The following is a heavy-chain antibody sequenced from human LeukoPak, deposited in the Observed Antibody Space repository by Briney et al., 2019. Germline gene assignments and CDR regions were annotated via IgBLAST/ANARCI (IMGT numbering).Heavy chain of an antibody. CDR2: IYHSGST. V-gene: IGHV4-38-2*01. CDR1: GYSISSGYY. J-gene: IGHJ5*02. CDR3: ARVMVVVTAKYSWFDP. D-gene: IGHD2-21*02. Sequence: SETLSLTCAVSGYSISSGYYWGWIQQPPGKGLEWIGSIYHSGSTYYNPSLKSRVTISVDTSKNQFSLKLSSVTAADAAVYYCARVMVVVTAKYSWFDPWGQGTLVTVSS.